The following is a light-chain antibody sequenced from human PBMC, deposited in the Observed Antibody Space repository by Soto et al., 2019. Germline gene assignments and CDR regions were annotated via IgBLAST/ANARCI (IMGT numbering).Light chain of an antibody. CDR1: QSVSSY. J-gene: IGKJ2*01. CDR3: QQRTNWPLYT. V-gene: IGKV3-11*01. CDR2: DAS. Sequence: EIALTQSPATLSLSPGERATLSCRASQSVSSYLAWYQQKPGQAPRLLIYDASNRATGIPARFSGSGSGTDFTLTISSLEPEDFAVYYCQQRTNWPLYTFGQGTNLEIK.